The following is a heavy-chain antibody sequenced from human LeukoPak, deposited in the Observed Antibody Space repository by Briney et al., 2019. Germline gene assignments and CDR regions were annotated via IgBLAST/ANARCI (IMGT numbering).Heavy chain of an antibody. D-gene: IGHD4-17*01. J-gene: IGHJ4*02. V-gene: IGHV4-34*01. CDR1: GGSFSGYY. CDR2: INHSGST. CDR3: ARGKDYGDYAYYFDY. Sequence: SETLSLTCAVYGGSFSGYYWSWIRQPPGKGLEWIGEINHSGSTNYNPSLKSRVTISVDTSKNQFSLKLSSVTAADTAVYYGARGKDYGDYAYYFDYWGQGTLVTVSS.